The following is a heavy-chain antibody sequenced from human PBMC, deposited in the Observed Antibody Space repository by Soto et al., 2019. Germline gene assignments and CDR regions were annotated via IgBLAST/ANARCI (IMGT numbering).Heavy chain of an antibody. D-gene: IGHD6-13*01. Sequence: QSQTLSLTCAISGDSVSSNSAAWNWIRQSPSRGLEWLGRTYYRSKWYNDYAVSVKSRITINPDTSKNQFSLQLNSVTPEGTAVYYCARAEYSSSYNWFDPWGQGTLVTVSS. CDR1: GDSVSSNSAA. V-gene: IGHV6-1*01. CDR2: TYYRSKWYN. CDR3: ARAEYSSSYNWFDP. J-gene: IGHJ5*02.